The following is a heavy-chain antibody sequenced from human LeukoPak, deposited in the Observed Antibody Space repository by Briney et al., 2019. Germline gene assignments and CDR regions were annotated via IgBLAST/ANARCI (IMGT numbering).Heavy chain of an antibody. J-gene: IGHJ6*03. CDR2: ISSSSSYI. V-gene: IGHV3-21*01. D-gene: IGHD6-13*01. CDR3: ASGIAAAGKVYYYYMDV. CDR1: GFTFDDYG. Sequence: GGSLRLSCAASGFTFDDYGMSWVRQAPGKGLEWVSSISSSSSYIYYADSVKGRFTISRDNAKNSLYLQMNSLRAEDTAVYYCASGIAAAGKVYYYYMDVWGKGTTVTVSS.